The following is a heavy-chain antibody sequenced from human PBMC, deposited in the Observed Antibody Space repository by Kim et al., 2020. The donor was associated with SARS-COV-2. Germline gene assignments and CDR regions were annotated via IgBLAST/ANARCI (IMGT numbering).Heavy chain of an antibody. Sequence: GGSLRLSCAVSGFTFSAYDMHWVRQPTGRRLEWVSGIGIGSDSYYSDSVKGRFTISRDNAKNSLYLQLNSLRADDTAVYYCARDGWSFAGLDLWGRGTPVTVSS. CDR2: IGIGSDS. J-gene: IGHJ2*01. CDR3: ARDGWSFAGLDL. CDR1: GFTFSAYD. D-gene: IGHD2-21*01. V-gene: IGHV3-13*01.